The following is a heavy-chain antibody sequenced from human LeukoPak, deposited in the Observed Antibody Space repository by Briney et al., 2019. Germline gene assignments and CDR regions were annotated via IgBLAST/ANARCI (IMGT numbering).Heavy chain of an antibody. CDR1: GGSFSGYY. V-gene: IGHV4-59*10. Sequence: PSETLSLTCAVYGGSFSGYYWSWIRQPAGKRLEWIGRIYISGNTNYNPSLKSRVTMSVDTSKYQFSLKLSSVTAADTAVYYCARGGNYVWGSYRLVFDYWGQGTLVTVSS. J-gene: IGHJ4*02. CDR2: IYISGNT. D-gene: IGHD3-16*02. CDR3: ARGGNYVWGSYRLVFDY.